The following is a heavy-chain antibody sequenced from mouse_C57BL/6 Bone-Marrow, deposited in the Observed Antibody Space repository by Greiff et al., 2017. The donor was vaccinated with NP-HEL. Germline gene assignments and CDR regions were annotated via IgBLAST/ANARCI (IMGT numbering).Heavy chain of an antibody. CDR2: LYPRSGNT. Sequence: QVQLQQSGAELARPGASVKLSCKASGYTFTSYGISWVKQSTGQGLEWIGELYPRSGNTYYNEKFKGKATLTADNSSSTAYMELRSLTSDDSAVYFCARPSYYGSSHYAMDDWGQGTSVTVSS. J-gene: IGHJ4*01. CDR3: ARPSYYGSSHYAMDD. V-gene: IGHV1-81*01. CDR1: GYTFTSYG. D-gene: IGHD1-1*01.